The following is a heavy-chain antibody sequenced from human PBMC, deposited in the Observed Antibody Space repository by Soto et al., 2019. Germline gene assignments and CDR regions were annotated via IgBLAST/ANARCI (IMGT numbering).Heavy chain of an antibody. V-gene: IGHV4-31*03. J-gene: IGHJ4*02. D-gene: IGHD3-22*01. Sequence: QVQLQESGPGLVKPSQTLSLTCNVSGGSISSGTSYWTWIRQHPGEGLEWIGHIYFTGATYSNPSLRSRLTVSVDTSKNQFSLKLTSATAADTAGYECVSRPRRGYSYGMDYGGQGTLVT. CDR2: IYFTGAT. CDR3: VSRPRRGYSYGMDY. CDR1: GGSISSGTSY.